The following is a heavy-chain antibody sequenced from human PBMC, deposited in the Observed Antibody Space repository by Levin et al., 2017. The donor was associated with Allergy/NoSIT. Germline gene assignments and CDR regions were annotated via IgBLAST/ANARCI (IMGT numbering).Heavy chain of an antibody. CDR1: GFTFSDHY. CDR3: VSRFSGRAAG. J-gene: IGHJ4*02. Sequence: GGSLRLSCAVSGFTFSDHYMDWVRQAPGKGLEWVARSKNKGQRYTTEYAASVECRFTISRDDSKNSLSLQLNSLRIEDTAVYYCVSRFSGRAAGWGRGTLVTVSS. D-gene: IGHD3-10*01. V-gene: IGHV3-72*01. CDR2: SKNKGQRYTT.